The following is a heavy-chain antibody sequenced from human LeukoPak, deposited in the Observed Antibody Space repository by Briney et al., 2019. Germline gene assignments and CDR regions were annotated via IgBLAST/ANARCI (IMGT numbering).Heavy chain of an antibody. CDR1: GFSFSTYG. J-gene: IGHJ4*02. CDR3: ARDWSAHYFDY. Sequence: GGSLRLSCTASGFSFSTYGFNWVRQAPGKVLEGVSYISSSSALYYTDSVKGRFTISRDNAKNSLYLQMNSLRAEDTAVYYCARDWSAHYFDYWGQGILVTISS. CDR2: ISSSSAL. V-gene: IGHV3-48*04.